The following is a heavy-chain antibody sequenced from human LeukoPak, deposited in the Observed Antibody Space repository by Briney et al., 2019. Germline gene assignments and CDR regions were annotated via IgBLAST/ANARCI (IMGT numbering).Heavy chain of an antibody. CDR1: GFTFSSYA. CDR2: ISGSGDNT. V-gene: IGHV3-23*01. CDR3: AKGSYYDSSGSFYFDY. J-gene: IGHJ4*02. D-gene: IGHD3-22*01. Sequence: GGSLRLSCAASGFTFSSYAMSWVRQAPGKGLEWVSGISGSGDNTYYADSVKGRFTISRDNSKNALYVQVNSLGTEDTAAYYCAKGSYYDSSGSFYFDYWGQGTLVTVSS.